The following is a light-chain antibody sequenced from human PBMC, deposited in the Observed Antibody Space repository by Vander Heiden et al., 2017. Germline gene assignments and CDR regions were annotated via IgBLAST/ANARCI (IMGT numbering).Light chain of an antibody. V-gene: IGKV3-11*01. CDR2: DAS. Sequence: IVLPQSTATLSLSPGVRATLSCRASHGVSSYLAWYQQKPGQAPRLLIYDASNRATGIPARFSGSGSGTDFTLTISSLEAEDVAVYYCQQRSNLPPYTFGQGTKLEIK. J-gene: IGKJ2*01. CDR3: QQRSNLPPYT. CDR1: HGVSSY.